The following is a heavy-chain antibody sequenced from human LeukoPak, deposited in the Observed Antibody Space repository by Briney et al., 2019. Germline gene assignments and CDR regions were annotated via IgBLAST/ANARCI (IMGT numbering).Heavy chain of an antibody. D-gene: IGHD3-3*01. V-gene: IGHV3-7*01. CDR3: ATQRFLEWLLEYFQH. Sequence: GGSLRLSCAASGFTFSSYPLHWVRQAPGKGLEWVANIKQDASEKYYVDSVKGRFTISRDNAKNSLYLQMNSLRAEDTAVYYCATQRFLEWLLEYFQHWGQGTLVTVSS. CDR2: IKQDASEK. J-gene: IGHJ1*01. CDR1: GFTFSSYP.